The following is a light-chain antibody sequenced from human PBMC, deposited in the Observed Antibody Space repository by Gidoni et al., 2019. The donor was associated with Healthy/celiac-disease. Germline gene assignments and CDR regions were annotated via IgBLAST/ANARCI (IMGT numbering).Light chain of an antibody. CDR3: QQSYSTPIT. CDR2: AAS. J-gene: IGKJ5*01. V-gene: IGKV1-39*01. CDR1: QSISSY. Sequence: DIQMTQSPSSLSASVGDRVTITCRASQSISSYLNWYQQKPGKAPKLLIYAASSLQSGVPSRFSGKVSGTDFTLTISSLQPEDFATYYYQQSYSTPITFXXXTQLEIK.